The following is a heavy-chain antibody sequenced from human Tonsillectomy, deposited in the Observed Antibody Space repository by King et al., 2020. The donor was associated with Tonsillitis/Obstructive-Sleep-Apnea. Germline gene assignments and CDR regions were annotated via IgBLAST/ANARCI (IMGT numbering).Heavy chain of an antibody. CDR1: GFTFSNYW. CDR2: IKQDGRDK. V-gene: IGHV3-7*04. J-gene: IGHJ4*02. CDR3: ARASSWHYFDY. Sequence: VQLVESGGGLVQPGGSLRLSCAASGFTFSNYWMSWVRQAPGKGLEWVANIKQDGRDKYFVDSVKGRFTISRDNAKNSLYLQMNSLRAEDTAGYYCARASSWHYFDYWGQGTLVTVSS. D-gene: IGHD6-13*01.